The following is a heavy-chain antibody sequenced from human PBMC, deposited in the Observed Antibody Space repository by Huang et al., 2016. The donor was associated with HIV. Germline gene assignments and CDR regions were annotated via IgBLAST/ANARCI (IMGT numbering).Heavy chain of an antibody. Sequence: QLQLQESGPGLVKPSETLSLTCTVSGGPISNSSHYWGWIRQPPGKGLEWVGGIAYSGATHHKPSLKSRVTMSVDASKSQISLSLISVTAADTALYYCVGYCTGGTCFEAFDIWGQGTRVTVSS. CDR1: GGPISNSSHY. CDR2: IAYSGAT. D-gene: IGHD2-8*02. J-gene: IGHJ3*02. V-gene: IGHV4-39*01. CDR3: VGYCTGGTCFEAFDI.